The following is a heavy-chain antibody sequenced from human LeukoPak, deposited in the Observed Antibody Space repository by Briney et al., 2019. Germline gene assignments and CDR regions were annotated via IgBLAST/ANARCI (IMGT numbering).Heavy chain of an antibody. CDR2: INPSGAST. D-gene: IGHD4-23*01. Sequence: GASVKVSCKASGYTFTSYYIHWVRQAPGQGLEWMGVINPSGASTIYAQKFQGRVTMTRDTSISTAYMELSRLRSDDTAVYYCAREDPTGVYYYMDVWGKGTTVTVSS. CDR3: AREDPTGVYYYMDV. CDR1: GYTFTSYY. V-gene: IGHV1-46*01. J-gene: IGHJ6*03.